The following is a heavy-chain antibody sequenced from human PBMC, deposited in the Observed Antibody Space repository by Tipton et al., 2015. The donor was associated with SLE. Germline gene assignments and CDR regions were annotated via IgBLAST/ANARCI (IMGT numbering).Heavy chain of an antibody. V-gene: IGHV4-34*01. D-gene: IGHD3-3*01. CDR1: GGSISSYY. CDR2: INHSGST. Sequence: TLSLTCTVSGGSISSYYWSWIRQSPGKGLEWIGEINHSGSTNYNPSLKSRVTISVDTSKNQFSLKLSSVTAADTAVYYCARSSSYYDFWSGSAVDYYYYMDVWGKGTTVTVSS. J-gene: IGHJ6*03. CDR3: ARSSSYYDFWSGSAVDYYYYMDV.